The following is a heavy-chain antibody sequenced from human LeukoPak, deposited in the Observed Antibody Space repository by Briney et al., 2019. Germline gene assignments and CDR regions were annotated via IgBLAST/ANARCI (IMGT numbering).Heavy chain of an antibody. D-gene: IGHD6-6*01. J-gene: IGHJ4*02. CDR1: GFTFSSYW. CDR3: ARSGGSSSLGY. CDR2: INTDGSST. V-gene: IGHV3-74*01. Sequence: GSLRLSCAASGFTFSSYWMHWVRQAPGKGLVWVSHINTDGSSTTYADSVEGRLTISRDNAKNTLYLQMNSLRAEDTAVYYCARSGGSSSLGYWGQGTLVTVSS.